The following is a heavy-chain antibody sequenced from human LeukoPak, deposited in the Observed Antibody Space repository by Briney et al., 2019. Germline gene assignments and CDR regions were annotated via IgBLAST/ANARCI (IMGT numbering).Heavy chain of an antibody. J-gene: IGHJ5*02. CDR2: NYYSGTT. CDR3: ARDETHFYGSGSSNWFDP. V-gene: IGHV4-59*12. Sequence: PSETLSLTCRVSGGSISGYYWSWIRQPPGKGLEWIGYNYYSGTTIYNPSLKSRLTISLDTSKNQFSLNLSSVTAADTAVYYCARDETHFYGSGSSNWFDPWGQGILVTVSS. CDR1: GGSISGYY. D-gene: IGHD3-10*01.